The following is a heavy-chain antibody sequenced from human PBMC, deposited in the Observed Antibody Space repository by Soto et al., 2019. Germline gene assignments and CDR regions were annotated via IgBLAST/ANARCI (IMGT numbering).Heavy chain of an antibody. CDR1: GFTLSSSG. CDR2: ISYDGINK. CDR3: TKGVWCSPTSCIGWAFDV. Sequence: QVQLVESGGGVVQPGTSLRLSCTASGFTLSSSGMHWVRQAPGKGLEWVAVISYDGINKYYADSVKGRLTISRDNSKNTLYLQVNSLIAEDTAVYYCTKGVWCSPTSCIGWAFDVWGQGTMVIVSS. V-gene: IGHV3-30*18. J-gene: IGHJ3*01. D-gene: IGHD2-2*01.